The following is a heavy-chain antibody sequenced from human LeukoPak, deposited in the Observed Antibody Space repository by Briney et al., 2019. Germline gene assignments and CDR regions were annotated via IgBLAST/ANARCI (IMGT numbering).Heavy chain of an antibody. CDR1: GVTFSTYA. CDR2: ICGSGGST. CDR3: AKSHKYYYYYSMDA. J-gene: IGHJ6*03. Sequence: RGCLRVSCVASGVTFSTYAMASVRQTPGKGLECVSRICGSGGSTYSAESVKGGFTISRENSKSTVYLQINTLREEKTALYYFAKSHKYYYYYSMDAGGTGTTVTVSS. V-gene: IGHV3-23*01.